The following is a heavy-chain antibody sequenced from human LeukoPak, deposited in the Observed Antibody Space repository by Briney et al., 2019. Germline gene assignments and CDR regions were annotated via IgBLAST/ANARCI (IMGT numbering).Heavy chain of an antibody. Sequence: GGSLRLSCAASVFTFSSYEMNWVRQPPGKGLEWVSYISSSGNTIYYADSVKGRFTISRDNAKNSLYLQMNSLRAGDTAVYYCARDPQGYSSSWFDYWGQGTLVTVSS. CDR1: VFTFSSYE. D-gene: IGHD6-13*01. CDR2: ISSSGNTI. J-gene: IGHJ4*02. V-gene: IGHV3-48*03. CDR3: ARDPQGYSSSWFDY.